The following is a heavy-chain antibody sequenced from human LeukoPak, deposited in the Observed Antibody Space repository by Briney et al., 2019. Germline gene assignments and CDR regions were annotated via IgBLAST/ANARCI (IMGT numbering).Heavy chain of an antibody. CDR1: GGSISSYY. CDR2: IYYSGST. V-gene: IGHV4-59*01. Sequence: SEALSLTCTVSGGSISSYYWSWIRQPPGKGLEWIGYIYYSGSTNYNPSLKSRVTISVDTSKNQFSLKLSSVTAADTAVYYCARDSVGATTRGYYYYMDVWGKGTTVTISS. J-gene: IGHJ6*03. D-gene: IGHD1-26*01. CDR3: ARDSVGATTRGYYYYMDV.